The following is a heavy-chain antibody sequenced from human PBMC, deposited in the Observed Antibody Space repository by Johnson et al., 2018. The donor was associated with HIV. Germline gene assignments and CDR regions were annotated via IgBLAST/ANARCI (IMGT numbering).Heavy chain of an antibody. D-gene: IGHD3-10*01. CDR2: ISSSGSTI. Sequence: QMQLVESGGGLVKPRGSLRLSCAASGFIFRDYYMSWVRQAPGKGLEWVSYISSSGSTIYYADSVKGRFTISRDNAKNSLYLQMNSLRDEDTAVYYCASWPHGSGSYQIDIWGQGTMVTVSS. CDR1: GFIFRDYY. CDR3: ASWPHGSGSYQIDI. J-gene: IGHJ3*02. V-gene: IGHV3-11*04.